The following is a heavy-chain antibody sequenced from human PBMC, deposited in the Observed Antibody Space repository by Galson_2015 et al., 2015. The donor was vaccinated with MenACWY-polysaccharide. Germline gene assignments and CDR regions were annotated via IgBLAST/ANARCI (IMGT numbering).Heavy chain of an antibody. J-gene: IGHJ4*02. CDR1: GDSVSSNSVV. V-gene: IGHV6-1*01. CDR2: TYYRSEWSN. Sequence: CAISGDSVSSNSVVWFWIRQSPSRGLEWLGRTYYRSEWSNDYAVSVKSRITINPDTSKNQFSLHLNSVTPEDTAVYYCARDGGFRVDYRGQGTLVTVSS. CDR3: ARDGGFRVDY. D-gene: IGHD3-10*01.